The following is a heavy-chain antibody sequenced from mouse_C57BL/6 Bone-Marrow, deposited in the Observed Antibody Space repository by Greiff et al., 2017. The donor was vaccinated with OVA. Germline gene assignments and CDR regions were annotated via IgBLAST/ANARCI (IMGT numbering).Heavy chain of an antibody. CDR1: GYTFTSYW. J-gene: IGHJ4*01. D-gene: IGHD1-1*01. Sequence: QVQLQQSGAELVRPGTSVKLSCKASGYTFTSYWMHWVKQRPGQGLEWIGVIDPSDSYTNYNQKFKGKATLTVDTSSSTAYMQLSSLTSEDSAVYYCARRYYGSSYNYAMDYWGQGTSVTVSS. CDR2: IDPSDSYT. V-gene: IGHV1-59*01. CDR3: ARRYYGSSYNYAMDY.